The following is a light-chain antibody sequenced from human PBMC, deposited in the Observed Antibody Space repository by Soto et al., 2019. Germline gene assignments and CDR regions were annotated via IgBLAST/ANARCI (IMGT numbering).Light chain of an antibody. V-gene: IGKV3-11*01. CDR2: DAS. J-gene: IGKJ5*01. CDR3: QQRRAWPIT. Sequence: EIVLTQSPATLSLSPGEGATLSCRASQGINTHLAWYQQKPGQAPRLLIYDASNRATGIPARFSGSGSGTDFPLTISSLEPEDSAVYYCQQRRAWPITFGQGTRLEIK. CDR1: QGINTH.